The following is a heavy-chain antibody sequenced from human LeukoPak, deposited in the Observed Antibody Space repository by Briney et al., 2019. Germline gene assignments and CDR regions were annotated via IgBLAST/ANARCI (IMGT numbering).Heavy chain of an antibody. CDR1: GGSISSNSW. Sequence: SGTLSLTCAVSGGSISSNSWWSWVRQPPGKGLEWIGEIYHSGSSNYNPSLKSRVTISVDKSKSQFSLKLTSVTAADTAVYYCARVEAYDSSPWGQGTLVTVSS. D-gene: IGHD3-22*01. J-gene: IGHJ5*02. V-gene: IGHV4-4*02. CDR2: IYHSGSS. CDR3: ARVEAYDSSP.